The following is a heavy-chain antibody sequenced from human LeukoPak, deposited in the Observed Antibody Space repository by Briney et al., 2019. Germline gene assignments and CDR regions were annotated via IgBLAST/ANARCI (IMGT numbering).Heavy chain of an antibody. CDR1: GGSISSYY. J-gene: IGHJ4*02. V-gene: IGHV4-59*01. D-gene: IGHD3-3*01. Sequence: PSETLSLTCTVSGGSISSYYRSWIRQPPGKGLGWIGYIYYSGSTNYNPSLKSRVTISVDTSKNQFSLKLSSVTAADTAMYYCARGFWSGYYYWDYWGQGTLVTVSS. CDR2: IYYSGST. CDR3: ARGFWSGYYYWDY.